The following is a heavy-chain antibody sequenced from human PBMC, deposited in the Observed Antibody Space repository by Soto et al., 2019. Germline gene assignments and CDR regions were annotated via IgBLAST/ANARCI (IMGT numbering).Heavy chain of an antibody. CDR2: ISSDGRPT. V-gene: IGHV3-64D*06. Sequence: GVSLRLSCSVFGFTFSSYAMHWVRQAPGKGLQYVSSISSDGRPTYYADSVKGRFTISRDNFKNTLYLQMSGLRLEDTALYYCVKDRYVDYWGQGTLVTVSS. CDR1: GFTFSSYA. CDR3: VKDRYVDY. J-gene: IGHJ4*02.